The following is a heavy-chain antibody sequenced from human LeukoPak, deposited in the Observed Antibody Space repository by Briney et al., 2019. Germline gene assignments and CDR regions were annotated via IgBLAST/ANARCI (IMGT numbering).Heavy chain of an antibody. CDR1: GFTFSSYS. CDR2: ISGRGSST. CDR3: ARQPDDFSGWNNGQDFFDY. Sequence: PGGSLRLSCAASGFTFSSYSMNWVRQAPGKGLEWVSGISGRGSSTYYADSVKGRFTISRDNSKNTLYLQMNSLRAEDTAVYYCARQPDDFSGWNNGQDFFDYWGQGTLVTVSS. J-gene: IGHJ4*02. V-gene: IGHV3-23*01. D-gene: IGHD6-19*01.